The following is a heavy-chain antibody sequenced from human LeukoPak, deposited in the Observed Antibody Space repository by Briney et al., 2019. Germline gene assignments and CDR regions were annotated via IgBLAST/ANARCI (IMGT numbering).Heavy chain of an antibody. CDR2: MYYSGST. Sequence: PSETLSLTCTVSGDFITGSTYYWGWSRQPPGKGLEWIGSMYYSGSTYSNPSLRSRVTMSADTSKNQFSLNLKSVTAADTAVYYCARQYYDSTGYYYFDYWGQGTLVTVSS. D-gene: IGHD3-22*01. V-gene: IGHV4-39*01. CDR1: GDFITGSTYY. CDR3: ARQYYDSTGYYYFDY. J-gene: IGHJ4*02.